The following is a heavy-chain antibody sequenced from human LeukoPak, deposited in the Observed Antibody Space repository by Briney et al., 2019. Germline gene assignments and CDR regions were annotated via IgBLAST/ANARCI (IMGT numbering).Heavy chain of an antibody. V-gene: IGHV3-11*01. CDR2: ISGTGAST. J-gene: IGHJ4*02. CDR3: AKRRDYFDH. Sequence: TGGSLRLSCAASGFTFSDYYMSWIRQAPGKGLEWLSYISGTGASTYYADSVRGRFTTSRDNSQSSLYLQMNSLTTEDTAVYYCAKRRDYFDHWGQGALVTVSS. CDR1: GFTFSDYY.